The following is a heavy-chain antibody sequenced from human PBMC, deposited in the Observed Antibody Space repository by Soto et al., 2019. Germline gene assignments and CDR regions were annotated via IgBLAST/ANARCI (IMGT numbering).Heavy chain of an antibody. Sequence: QVQLVESGGGVVQPGRSLRLSCAASGFTFSSYGMHWVRQAPGKGLEWVAVIWYDGSNKYYADSVKGRFTISRDNSKNTLYLQMNSLRAEDTAVYYCARDFTMVRGVKLVGLGYWGQGTLVTVSS. V-gene: IGHV3-33*01. CDR1: GFTFSSYG. D-gene: IGHD3-10*01. J-gene: IGHJ4*02. CDR3: ARDFTMVRGVKLVGLGY. CDR2: IWYDGSNK.